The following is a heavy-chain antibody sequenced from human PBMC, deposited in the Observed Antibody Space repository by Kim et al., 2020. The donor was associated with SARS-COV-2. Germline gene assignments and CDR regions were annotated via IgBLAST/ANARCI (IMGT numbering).Heavy chain of an antibody. CDR3: ARTSIAARPYQGGVVWYFDL. D-gene: IGHD6-6*01. CDR1: GGSFSGYY. Sequence: SETLSLTCAVYGGSFSGYYWSWIRQPPGKGLEWIGEINHSGSTNYNPSLKSRVTISVDTSKNQFSLKLSSVTAADTAVYYCARTSIAARPYQGGVVWYFDLWGRGTLVTVSS. CDR2: INHSGST. J-gene: IGHJ2*01. V-gene: IGHV4-34*01.